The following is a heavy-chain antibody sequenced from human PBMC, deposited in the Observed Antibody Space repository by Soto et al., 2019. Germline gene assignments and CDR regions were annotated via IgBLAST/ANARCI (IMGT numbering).Heavy chain of an antibody. CDR2: ISGSGGST. Sequence: EVQLLESGGGLVQPGGSLRLSCAASGFTFSSYAMSWVRQAPGKGLEWVSAISGSGGSTYYADSVKGRFTISRDNSKNTLYLQMNSLRAEDTAVYYCAKDGTPITMIVVVTGGFDYWGQGTLVTVSS. J-gene: IGHJ4*02. CDR3: AKDGTPITMIVVVTGGFDY. V-gene: IGHV3-23*01. CDR1: GFTFSSYA. D-gene: IGHD3-22*01.